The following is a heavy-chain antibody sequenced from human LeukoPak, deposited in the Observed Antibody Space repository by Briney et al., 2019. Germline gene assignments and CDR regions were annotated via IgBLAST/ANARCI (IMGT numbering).Heavy chain of an antibody. D-gene: IGHD6-13*01. CDR2: TFYSGST. CDR3: ARLKPYSSTSAYYFDY. J-gene: IGHJ4*02. Sequence: SETLSLTCSVSGGSISSADYYWGWIRQPPGKGLEWIGYTFYSGSTDYNPSLKSRVTISVDTSKNQFSLRLTSVTAADTAVYYCARLKPYSSTSAYYFDYWGQGTLVTVSS. CDR1: GGSISSADYY. V-gene: IGHV4-30-4*01.